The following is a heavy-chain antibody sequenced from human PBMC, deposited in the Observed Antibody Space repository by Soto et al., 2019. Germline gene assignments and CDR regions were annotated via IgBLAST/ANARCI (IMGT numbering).Heavy chain of an antibody. J-gene: IGHJ3*02. Sequence: LSLTCAVYGGFVTSGSYYWSWIRQPPGKGLEWIGEMSHSGGTHFNPSLKSRVTISVDTSKNQFTLKMSSVTAADTALYYCARVERGTATTVVDAFDIWGPGTRVTVAS. CDR3: ARVERGTATTVVDAFDI. D-gene: IGHD1-1*01. V-gene: IGHV4-34*01. CDR1: GGFVTSGSYY. CDR2: MSHSGGT.